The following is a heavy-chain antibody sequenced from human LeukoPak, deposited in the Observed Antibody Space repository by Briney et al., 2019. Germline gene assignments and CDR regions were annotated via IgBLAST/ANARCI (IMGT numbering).Heavy chain of an antibody. J-gene: IGHJ1*01. CDR3: AKDFAKYCSGGCDFQY. CDR1: GFTFSSYG. V-gene: IGHV3-30*02. D-gene: IGHD2-15*01. Sequence: GGSLRLSCAASGFTFSSYGIHWVRQAPGKGLEWVAFIRYDGSNKYHADSVKGRFTISRDNSKNTVYLQMNSLRAEDTAVYYCAKDFAKYCSGGCDFQYWGQGTLVTVSS. CDR2: IRYDGSNK.